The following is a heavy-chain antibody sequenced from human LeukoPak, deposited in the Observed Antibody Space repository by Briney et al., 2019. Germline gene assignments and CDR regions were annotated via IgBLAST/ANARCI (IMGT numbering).Heavy chain of an antibody. CDR2: ISSSGTTI. V-gene: IGHV3-48*03. Sequence: PGGSLRLSCAASGFTFRNYEMNWVRQAPGKGLEWVSYISSSGTTIYYADSVKGRFTISRDNAKNSLYLQMNSLRAEDTALYYCARETYYYDSSGYEYYYYYMGVWGKGTTVTVSS. J-gene: IGHJ6*03. CDR3: ARETYYYDSSGYEYYYYYMGV. CDR1: GFTFRNYE. D-gene: IGHD3-22*01.